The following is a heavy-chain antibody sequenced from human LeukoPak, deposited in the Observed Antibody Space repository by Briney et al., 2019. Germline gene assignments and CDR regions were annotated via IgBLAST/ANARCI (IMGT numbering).Heavy chain of an antibody. D-gene: IGHD3-10*01. J-gene: IGHJ4*02. CDR1: GFTFSSYS. Sequence: GSLRLSCAASGFTFSSYSMNWVRQAPGKGLEWVSYISSSSSTIYYADSVKGRFTISRDNAKNSLYLQMNSLRAEDTAVYYCARIWFGEGIDYWGQGTLVTVSS. V-gene: IGHV3-48*01. CDR3: ARIWFGEGIDY. CDR2: ISSSSSTI.